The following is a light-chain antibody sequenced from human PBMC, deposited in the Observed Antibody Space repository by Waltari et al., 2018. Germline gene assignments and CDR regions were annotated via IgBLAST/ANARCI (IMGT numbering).Light chain of an antibody. CDR3: QQFNNALT. V-gene: IGKV1D-13*01. Sequence: AIQLTQSPSSLSASVGDRVTITCRASQGISSALAWYQQKPGKAPKLLIYDASSLESGVPSRFGGSGSGTDFTLTISSLQPEDFATYYCQQFNNALTFGGGTKVEIK. J-gene: IGKJ4*01. CDR2: DAS. CDR1: QGISSA.